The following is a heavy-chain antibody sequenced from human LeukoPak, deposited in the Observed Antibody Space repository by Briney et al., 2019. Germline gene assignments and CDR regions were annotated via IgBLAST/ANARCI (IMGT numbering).Heavy chain of an antibody. V-gene: IGHV4-39*01. Sequence: SETLSLTCTVSGGSISSSSSYWGWIRQPPGKGLEWIGSIYYSGSTYYNPSLKSRVTISVDTSKNQFSLKLSSVTAADTAVYYCARLILGYSYGIDYYYYYMNVWGKGTTVTVSS. CDR1: GGSISSSSSY. CDR2: IYYSGST. D-gene: IGHD5-18*01. J-gene: IGHJ6*03. CDR3: ARLILGYSYGIDYYYYYMNV.